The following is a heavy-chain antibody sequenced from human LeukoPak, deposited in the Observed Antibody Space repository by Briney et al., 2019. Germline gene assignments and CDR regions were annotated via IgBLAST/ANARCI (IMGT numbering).Heavy chain of an antibody. CDR2: IYYSGST. CDR3: ARDKIRDGYNDAFDI. Sequence: SETLSLTCTVSGGSISSYYWSWIRQPPGKGLEWIGYIYYSGSTNYNPSLKSRVTISVDTSKNQFSLKLSSVTAADTAVYYCARDKIRDGYNDAFDIWGQGTMVTVSS. J-gene: IGHJ3*02. CDR1: GGSISSYY. V-gene: IGHV4-59*12. D-gene: IGHD5-24*01.